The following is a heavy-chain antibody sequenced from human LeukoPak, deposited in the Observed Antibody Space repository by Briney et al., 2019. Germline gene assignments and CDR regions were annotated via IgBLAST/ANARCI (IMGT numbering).Heavy chain of an antibody. CDR3: ARVEASGSYGY. Sequence: AAVQVSCQASGYTLTSYGISWLRPARGQGLEWMGWISAYNGNTNYAQKLQGRVTMTTDTSTSTAYMELRSLRSDDTAVYYCARVEASGSYGYWGQGTLVTVSS. J-gene: IGHJ4*02. CDR2: ISAYNGNT. CDR1: GYTLTSYG. V-gene: IGHV1-18*01. D-gene: IGHD1-26*01.